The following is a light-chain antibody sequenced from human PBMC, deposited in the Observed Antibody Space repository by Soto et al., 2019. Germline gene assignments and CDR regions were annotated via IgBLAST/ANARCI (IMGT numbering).Light chain of an antibody. V-gene: IGLV2-14*01. CDR2: DVS. CDR1: SSDVGGYNY. CDR3: SSYTSSSFYV. J-gene: IGLJ1*01. Sequence: QSALTQPASVSGSPGQSITISCTGTSSDVGGYNYVSWYQQHPGKAPKLMIYDVSNRPSGVSNRFSGSKSGNTASLTISGLQVEDEADYYCSSYTSSSFYVFGTGTKVTAL.